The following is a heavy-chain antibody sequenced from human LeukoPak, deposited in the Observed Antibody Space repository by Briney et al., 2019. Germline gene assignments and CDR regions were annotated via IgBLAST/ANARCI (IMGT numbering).Heavy chain of an antibody. V-gene: IGHV3-48*03. D-gene: IGHD2-8*01. J-gene: IGHJ4*02. Sequence: GSLRLSCAASGFTFSNYEMNWVRQAPGTGLEWLSYISSSGHTIYNADSVKGRFTISRDNAKNSLYLQMNSLRAEDTAVYYCARVKYCANGICYTRYYFDYWGQGTPGSVSS. CDR2: ISSSGHTI. CDR1: GFTFSNYE. CDR3: ARVKYCANGICYTRYYFDY.